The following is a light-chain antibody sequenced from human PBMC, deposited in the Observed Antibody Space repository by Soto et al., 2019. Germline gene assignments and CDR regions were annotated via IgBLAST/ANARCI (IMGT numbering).Light chain of an antibody. J-gene: IGLJ1*01. CDR3: SSYVGTTSYV. CDR2: EVY. V-gene: IGLV2-8*01. CDR1: SSDVGGYNY. Sequence: QSALTQPPSASGSPGQSVTISCPGTSSDVGGYNYVSWYQHHPGKAPKLIIYEVYKRPSGVPARLSGSKSGTTAALTVSGLQAEDEADYYCSSYVGTTSYVFGNGTKVPAL.